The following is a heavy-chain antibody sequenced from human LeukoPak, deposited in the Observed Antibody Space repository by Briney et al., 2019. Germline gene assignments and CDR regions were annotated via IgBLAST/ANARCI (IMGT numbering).Heavy chain of an antibody. CDR1: GGSISRSTYY. D-gene: IGHD1-1*01. CDR3: ARDGPWKSDC. Sequence: SETLSLTCTVSGGSISRSTYYWGWIRQPPGKGLEWIGSICSGGNTCYNPSLESRVTISADSSKNHFFLQLTSATAADTAVYFCARDGPWKSDCWGQGTLVTVSS. CDR2: ICSGGNT. J-gene: IGHJ4*02. V-gene: IGHV4-39*02.